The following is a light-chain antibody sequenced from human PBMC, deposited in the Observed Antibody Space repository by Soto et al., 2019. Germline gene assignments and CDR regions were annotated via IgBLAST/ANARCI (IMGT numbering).Light chain of an antibody. CDR3: QQYGISRT. J-gene: IGKJ1*01. CDR1: QSVTSDY. Sequence: EIVLTQSPGTLSLSPGVRATLSCRASQSVTSDYLAWYQQRPGQAPRLLIFAASTRATGIPDRFSGGGSGTDFTLTISRLEHEDSAVYYCQQYGISRTFGQGTKV. CDR2: AAS. V-gene: IGKV3-20*01.